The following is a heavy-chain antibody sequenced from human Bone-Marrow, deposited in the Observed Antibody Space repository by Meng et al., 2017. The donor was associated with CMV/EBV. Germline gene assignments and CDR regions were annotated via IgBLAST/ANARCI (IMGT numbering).Heavy chain of an antibody. D-gene: IGHD1-7*01. CDR3: ARCITGTTGFDY. J-gene: IGHJ4*02. CDR2: IYPGDSDT. V-gene: IGHV5-51*06. Sequence: AYVRKAWAAVQACRKASGYSVASYWIGCVRQMPGKGLECMGLIYPGDSDTRYSAYFQGQVTISADKSSSTAYLQWSSLKASDTAMYYCARCITGTTGFDYWGQGTLVTVSS. CDR1: GYSVASYW.